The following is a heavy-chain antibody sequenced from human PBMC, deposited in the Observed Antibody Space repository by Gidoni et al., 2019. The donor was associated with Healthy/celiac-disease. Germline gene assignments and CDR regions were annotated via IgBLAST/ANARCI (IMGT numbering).Heavy chain of an antibody. V-gene: IGHV3-23*01. CDR3: AKRDYGSGSSPFDY. J-gene: IGHJ4*02. CDR2: ISGSVGLT. Sequence: EVQLLESGGGLVQPGGSLRLSCAATGSTFNNYAMSWVRQAPGKGLEWVSAISGSVGLTYYADSVKGRFTISRDNSKNTLYLQMNSLRVEDTAVYYCAKRDYGSGSSPFDYWGQGTLVTVSS. CDR1: GSTFNNYA. D-gene: IGHD3-10*01.